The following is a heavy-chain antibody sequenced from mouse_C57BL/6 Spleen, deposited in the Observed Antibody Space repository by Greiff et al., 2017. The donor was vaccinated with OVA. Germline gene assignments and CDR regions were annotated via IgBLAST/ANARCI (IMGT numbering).Heavy chain of an antibody. V-gene: IGHV1-59*01. CDR3: ARSTTAEDY. D-gene: IGHD1-2*01. Sequence: QVQLQQPGAELVRPGTSVKLSCKASGYTFTSYWMHWVKQRPGQGLEWIGVIDPSDSYTNYNQKFKGKATLTVDTSSSTAYMQLSSLTSEDSAVYYCARSTTAEDYWGQGTTLTVSS. J-gene: IGHJ2*01. CDR2: IDPSDSYT. CDR1: GYTFTSYW.